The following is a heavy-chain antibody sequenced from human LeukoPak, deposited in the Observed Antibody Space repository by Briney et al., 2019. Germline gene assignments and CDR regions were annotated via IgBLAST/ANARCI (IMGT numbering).Heavy chain of an antibody. J-gene: IGHJ5*02. CDR2: INPNSGGT. V-gene: IGHV1-2*02. Sequence: ASVKVSCKASGYTFTRYYMHWVRQAPGQGLEWMGWINPNSGGTNYAQKFQGRVIMTRDTSISTAYMELSRLRSDDTAVYYCARDFVAAAGTFWFDPWGQGTLVTVSS. CDR1: GYTFTRYY. CDR3: ARDFVAAAGTFWFDP. D-gene: IGHD6-13*01.